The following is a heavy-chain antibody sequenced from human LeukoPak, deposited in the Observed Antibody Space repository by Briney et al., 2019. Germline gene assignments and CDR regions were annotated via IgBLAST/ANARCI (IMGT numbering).Heavy chain of an antibody. D-gene: IGHD6-13*01. V-gene: IGHV4-39*07. CDR1: GGSITRSSYY. CDR2: IYYSVNT. Sequence: SETLSLTCTVSGGSITRSSYYWGWIRQPPGKGLEWIGTIYYSVNTYYNPSLESRVTISVDTSTNQFSLKLSSVTAADTAVYYCARDRSSSSWAYYFDDWGQGTLATVSS. CDR3: ARDRSSSSWAYYFDD. J-gene: IGHJ4*02.